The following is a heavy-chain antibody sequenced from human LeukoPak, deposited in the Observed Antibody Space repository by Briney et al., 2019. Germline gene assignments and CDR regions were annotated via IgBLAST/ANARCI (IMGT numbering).Heavy chain of an antibody. CDR2: IYYSGST. D-gene: IGHD6-6*01. CDR3: ASGIAARLRV. CDR1: GGSISSGGYY. J-gene: IGHJ4*02. Sequence: PSETLSLTCTVSGGSISSGGYYWSWIRQHPGKGLEWIGYIYYSGSTYYNPSLKSRLTISVDTSKNQFSLKLSSVTAADTAVYYCASGIAARLRVWGQGTLVTVSS. V-gene: IGHV4-31*03.